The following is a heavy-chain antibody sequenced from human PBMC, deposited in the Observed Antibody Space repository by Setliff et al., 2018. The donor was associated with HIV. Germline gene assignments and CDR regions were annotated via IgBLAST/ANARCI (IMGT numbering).Heavy chain of an antibody. V-gene: IGHV3-11*04. CDR3: ASSSSGWYHGYGMDV. J-gene: IGHJ6*02. Sequence: GGSLRLSCAASGFIFSDYFMSWIRQAPGKGLEWISYISTSGSTIYYADSVKGRFTISRDNAKNSLYLQMNSLRAEDTAVYYCASSSSGWYHGYGMDVWGQGTTVTVSS. CDR2: ISTSGSTI. D-gene: IGHD6-19*01. CDR1: GFIFSDYF.